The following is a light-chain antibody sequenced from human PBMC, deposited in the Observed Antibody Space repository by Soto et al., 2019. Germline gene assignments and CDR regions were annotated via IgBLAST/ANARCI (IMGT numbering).Light chain of an antibody. CDR3: QQYNTFSGT. Sequence: DIQMTQSPSTLSASVGDRVTITCRASQFISAWLAWYQQKPGKVPKLLIYDASRLESGVPSRFSGSGSGTEFTLTISSLQPDDLATYYYQQYNTFSGTFGQGTKVDIK. J-gene: IGKJ1*01. CDR1: QFISAW. V-gene: IGKV1-5*01. CDR2: DAS.